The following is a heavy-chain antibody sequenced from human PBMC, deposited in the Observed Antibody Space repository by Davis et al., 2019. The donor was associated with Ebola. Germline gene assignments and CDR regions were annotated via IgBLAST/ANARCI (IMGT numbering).Heavy chain of an antibody. CDR2: IGPYNANT. J-gene: IGHJ5*02. CDR1: GYTFTSHG. Sequence: AASVKVSCKASGYTFTSHGITWVRQTPGQGLEWMGWIGPYNANTKYAEKFQGRVTMTTDTSTSTVYMELRSLRSDDTGVYYCARGVVYFDNSGVQYNWFDPWGQGTLVTVSS. V-gene: IGHV1-18*04. CDR3: ARGVVYFDNSGVQYNWFDP. D-gene: IGHD3-22*01.